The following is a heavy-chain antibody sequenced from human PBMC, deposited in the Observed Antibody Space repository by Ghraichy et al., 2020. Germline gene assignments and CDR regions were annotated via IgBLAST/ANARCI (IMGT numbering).Heavy chain of an antibody. CDR3: AKGYCSSASCGGAFDI. Sequence: GGSLRLSCAASGFTVSSKYMSWVRQAPGKGLECVSVIYSGGNTYYADSVKGRFTISRDSAENTLYLQMSSLRAEDTAVYYCAKGYCSSASCGGAFDIWGQGTMVTVSS. V-gene: IGHV3-66*01. CDR1: GFTVSSKY. D-gene: IGHD2-2*01. CDR2: IYSGGNT. J-gene: IGHJ3*02.